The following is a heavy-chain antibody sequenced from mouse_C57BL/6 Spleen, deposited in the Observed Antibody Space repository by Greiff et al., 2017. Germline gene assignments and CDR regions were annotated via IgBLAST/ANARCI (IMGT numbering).Heavy chain of an antibody. CDR2: LHPYTGVL. J-gene: IGHJ2*01. CDR3: AYGNPYDSDC. Sequence: VQLQQSGPELVQPGASVQISCKASGYSFTGSYMHWVKQSHGTILDWIGYLHPYTGVLSYIERYKGKATLTVDKSSSTAYMELRSLTSEDSAVYNCAYGNPYDSDCWGQGTTLTVSS. D-gene: IGHD2-1*01. CDR1: GYSFTGSY. V-gene: IGHV1-31*01.